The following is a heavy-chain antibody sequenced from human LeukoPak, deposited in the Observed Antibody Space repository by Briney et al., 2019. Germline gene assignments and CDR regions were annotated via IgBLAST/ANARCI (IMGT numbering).Heavy chain of an antibody. Sequence: GGSLRLSCAASGFTFSSYAMHWVRQAPGKGLVWVLGIDTAGSATRYADSVKGRFTISRDSAKNTLFLQINSLRAEDTAVYYCARTGGWLSNFDFWGQGSLVTVSS. CDR3: ARTGGWLSNFDF. D-gene: IGHD5-24*01. CDR2: IDTAGSAT. CDR1: GFTFSSYA. V-gene: IGHV3-74*01. J-gene: IGHJ4*02.